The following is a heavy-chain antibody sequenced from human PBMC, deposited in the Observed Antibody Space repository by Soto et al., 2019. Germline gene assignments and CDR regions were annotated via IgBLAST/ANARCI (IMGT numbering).Heavy chain of an antibody. CDR2: IIPIFGTA. D-gene: IGHD5-12*01. V-gene: IGHV1-69*06. Sequence: SVKVSCKASGGTFSSYAISWVRQAPGQGLEWMGGIIPIFGTANYAQKFQGRVTITADKSTSTAYMELSSLRSEDTAVYYCARGVHDGYTRPLDYWGQGTLVTVSS. J-gene: IGHJ4*02. CDR1: GGTFSSYA. CDR3: ARGVHDGYTRPLDY.